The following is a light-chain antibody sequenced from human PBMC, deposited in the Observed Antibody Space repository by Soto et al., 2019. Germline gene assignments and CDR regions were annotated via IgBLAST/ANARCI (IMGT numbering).Light chain of an antibody. J-gene: IGLJ1*01. Sequence: QAVVTQEPSFSVSPGGTVTLTCSWNSGSVSTSHYPSWYQQAPGQTPRTLISSTTTRSSGVPDRFAGSILGEKAALTITVAPAYDESDYYCVLYMGSGIYVFGPGTKLTVL. CDR3: VLYMGSGIYV. CDR1: SGSVSTSHY. CDR2: STT. V-gene: IGLV8-61*01.